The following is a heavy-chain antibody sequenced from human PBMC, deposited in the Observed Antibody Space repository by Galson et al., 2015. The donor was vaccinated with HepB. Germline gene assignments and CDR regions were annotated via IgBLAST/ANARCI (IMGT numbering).Heavy chain of an antibody. Sequence: QSGAEVKKPGESLKISCKGSGSSFTSYWIGWVRQMPGKGLEWMGIIYPGDSDTRYSPSFQGQVTISADKSISTAYLQWSSLKASDTAMYYCARQLGDSSNYYGMDVWGQGTTVTVSS. J-gene: IGHJ6*02. CDR3: ARQLGDSSNYYGMDV. CDR1: GSSFTSYW. CDR2: IYPGDSDT. D-gene: IGHD5-18*01. V-gene: IGHV5-51*01.